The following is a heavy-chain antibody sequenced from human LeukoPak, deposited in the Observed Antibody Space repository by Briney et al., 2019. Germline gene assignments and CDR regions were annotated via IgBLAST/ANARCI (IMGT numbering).Heavy chain of an antibody. D-gene: IGHD1-26*01. CDR3: ARGGHRTWELPLLENWFDP. Sequence: SETLSLTCTVSGGSISSSSYYWGWIRQPPGKGLEWIGSIYYSGSTYYNPSLKSRVTISVDTSKNQFSLKLSSVTAADTAVYYCARGGHRTWELPLLENWFDPWGQGTLVTVSS. CDR1: GGSISSSSYY. CDR2: IYYSGST. V-gene: IGHV4-39*07. J-gene: IGHJ5*02.